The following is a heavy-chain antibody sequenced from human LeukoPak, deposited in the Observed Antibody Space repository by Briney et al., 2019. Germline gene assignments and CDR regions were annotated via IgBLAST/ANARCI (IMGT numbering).Heavy chain of an antibody. CDR3: ARDRGITTARAAPSWFDP. CDR2: IYTSRSP. J-gene: IGHJ5*02. V-gene: IGHV4-61*02. D-gene: IGHD3-10*01. Sequence: TLSLTHTFCGGFLHSDTYYWTWIRQPAGKGLEWIRRIYTSRSPSYNASLKSRVTISIDTSNNQPSLKMSSVSAADTAVYYCARDRGITTARAAPSWFDPWGQGTLVTVSS. CDR1: GGFLHSDTYY.